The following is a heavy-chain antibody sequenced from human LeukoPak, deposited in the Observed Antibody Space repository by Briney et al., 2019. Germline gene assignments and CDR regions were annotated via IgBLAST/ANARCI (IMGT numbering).Heavy chain of an antibody. CDR3: ARGLSIFGGKHRTAYNWFDP. V-gene: IGHV4-38-2*02. CDR1: GYSISSGYY. Sequence: WETLSLTCTVSGYSISSGYYWGWIRQPPGKGLEWIGSIYHSGSTYYNPSLKSRVTISVDTSKNQFSLKLSSVTAADTAVYYCARGLSIFGGKHRTAYNWFDPWGQGTLVTVSS. CDR2: IYHSGST. D-gene: IGHD3-3*01. J-gene: IGHJ5*02.